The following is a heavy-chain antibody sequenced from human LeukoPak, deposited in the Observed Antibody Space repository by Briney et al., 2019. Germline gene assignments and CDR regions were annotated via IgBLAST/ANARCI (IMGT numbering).Heavy chain of an antibody. J-gene: IGHJ4*02. V-gene: IGHV3-21*04. CDR1: GFTFSSYS. Sequence: GGSLRLSCAASGFTFSSYSMNWVRQAPGKGLEWVSSISSSSSYIYYADSVKGRFTISRDNAKNSLYLQMNSLRAEDTALYYCAKDITPMVRGVDYWGQGTLVTVSS. CDR2: ISSSSSYI. D-gene: IGHD3-10*01. CDR3: AKDITPMVRGVDY.